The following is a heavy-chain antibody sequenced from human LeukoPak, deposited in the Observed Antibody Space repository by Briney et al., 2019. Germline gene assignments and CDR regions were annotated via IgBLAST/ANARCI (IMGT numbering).Heavy chain of an antibody. CDR2: INHSGST. J-gene: IGHJ4*02. D-gene: IGHD1-26*01. Sequence: SETLSLTCAVYGGSFSGYYWSWIRQPPRKGLEWIGEINHSGSTNYNPSLKSRVTISVDTSKKQFSLKLSSVTAADTAVYYCARGIVGATTYPYWGQGTLVTVSS. CDR1: GGSFSGYY. CDR3: ARGIVGATTYPY. V-gene: IGHV4-34*01.